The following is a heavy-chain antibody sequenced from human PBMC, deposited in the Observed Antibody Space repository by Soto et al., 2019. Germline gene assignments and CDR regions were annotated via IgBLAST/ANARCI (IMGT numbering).Heavy chain of an antibody. D-gene: IGHD1-1*01. CDR1: GFTFSYHA. CDR3: ARGTTTSAFSVMDV. CDR2: ISYDGDNK. Sequence: QVQLVESGGGVVQPGRSLRLSCAASGFTFSYHALNWVRQAPGKGLEWVAVISYDGDNKYIAEAVKGRLTISRDNPKNTVSLHMNSLRTEDTAMYLCARGTTTSAFSVMDVWGQGTTVTVSS. J-gene: IGHJ6*02. V-gene: IGHV3-30*14.